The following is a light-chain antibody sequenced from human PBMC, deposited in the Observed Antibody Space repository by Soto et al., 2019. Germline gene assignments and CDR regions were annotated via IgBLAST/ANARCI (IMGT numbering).Light chain of an antibody. CDR1: SSDIGAYNY. J-gene: IGLJ1*01. Sequence: QSALTQPASVSGSPGQSITISCTGTSSDIGAYNYVSWYQQHPGKAPKLLIYEVSHRPSGVSNRFSGSKSGTRASLTISGLQAEDEADYYCSSYPGTTIYVFGIGTKVTVL. CDR2: EVS. V-gene: IGLV2-14*01. CDR3: SSYPGTTIYV.